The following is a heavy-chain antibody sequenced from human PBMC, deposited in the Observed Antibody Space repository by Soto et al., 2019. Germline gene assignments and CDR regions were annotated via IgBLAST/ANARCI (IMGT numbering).Heavy chain of an antibody. V-gene: IGHV3-23*01. D-gene: IGHD3-10*01. CDR2: LDGAGGST. CDR3: AAPRDEYGSGVSWFTYGMDI. J-gene: IGHJ6*02. Sequence: GGSLRLSCLASGFTFSDFAMTWVRHVPGRGLEWVASLDGAGGSTNYAESVRGRFSISRDNSQNTLFLQMKRLTVDDTAIYYCAAPRDEYGSGVSWFTYGMDIWGQGTTVTVSS. CDR1: GFTFSDFA.